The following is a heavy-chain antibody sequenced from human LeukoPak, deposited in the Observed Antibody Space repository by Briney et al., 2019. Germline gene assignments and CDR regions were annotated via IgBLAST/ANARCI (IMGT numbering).Heavy chain of an antibody. CDR3: TRAEWRYCSSTSCYIFDY. J-gene: IGHJ4*02. D-gene: IGHD2-2*02. CDR2: IYTSGST. Sequence: SETLSLTCAVSGYSISSVNYWGWIRQPPGKGLEWIGRIYTSGSTNYNPSLKSRVTISVDTSKNQFSLKLSSVTAADTAVYYCTRAEWRYCSSTSCYIFDYWGQGTLVTVSS. V-gene: IGHV4-38-2*01. CDR1: GYSISSVNY.